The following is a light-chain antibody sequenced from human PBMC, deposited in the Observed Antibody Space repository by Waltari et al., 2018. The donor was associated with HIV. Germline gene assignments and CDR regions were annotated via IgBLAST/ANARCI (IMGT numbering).Light chain of an antibody. Sequence: QSALTQPASVSGSPGQSITISCTGTSSDVGSYNLVSWYQQNPGKAPKLMIYEVSKRPSGVSNRVSGSKSANTASLTISGLQAEDEADYYCCSYAGSSTTVLFGGGTKLTVL. J-gene: IGLJ2*01. CDR3: CSYAGSSTTVL. V-gene: IGLV2-23*02. CDR1: SSDVGSYNL. CDR2: EVS.